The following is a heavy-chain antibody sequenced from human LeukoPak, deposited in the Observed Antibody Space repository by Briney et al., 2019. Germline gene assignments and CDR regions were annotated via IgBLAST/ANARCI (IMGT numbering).Heavy chain of an antibody. V-gene: IGHV3-7*01. J-gene: IGHJ4*02. D-gene: IGHD6-13*01. Sequence: GGSLRLSCAASRITFSTYWMSWVRQAPGKGLEWVANIKQDGSEKYYVDSVKGRFTISRDNAKNSVFLQMSSLRAEDTALYYCRFTYSSSWLLFDYWGQGTLVTVSS. CDR3: RFTYSSSWLLFDY. CDR2: IKQDGSEK. CDR1: RITFSTYW.